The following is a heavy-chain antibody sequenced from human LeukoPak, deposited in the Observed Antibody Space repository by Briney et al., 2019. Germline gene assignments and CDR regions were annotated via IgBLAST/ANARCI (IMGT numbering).Heavy chain of an antibody. V-gene: IGHV4-59*01. CDR2: IYYSGST. D-gene: IGHD3-10*01. Sequence: SETLSLTCTVSGGSINSYYWSWIRQPPGKGLEWIGYIYYSGSTNYNPSLKSRVTISVDTSKNQFSLKLSSVTAADTAVYYCARVDYYGSGSYTKAYYYYMDVWGKGTTVTISS. CDR1: GGSINSYY. J-gene: IGHJ6*03. CDR3: ARVDYYGSGSYTKAYYYYMDV.